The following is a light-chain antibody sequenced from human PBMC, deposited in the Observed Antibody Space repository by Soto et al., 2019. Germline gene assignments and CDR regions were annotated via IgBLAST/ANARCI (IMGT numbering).Light chain of an antibody. CDR2: NAS. J-gene: IGKJ2*02. CDR3: QQYGSSPCT. V-gene: IGKV3-20*01. Sequence: IVLTQSPGTLSLSPGERATLSCRASQSVSSSYLAWYQQKPGQAPRLLIYNASSRATGISDRFSGSWSGTDFTLTISRREPEDFAVYYCQQYGSSPCTFGPGTRLVIK. CDR1: QSVSSSY.